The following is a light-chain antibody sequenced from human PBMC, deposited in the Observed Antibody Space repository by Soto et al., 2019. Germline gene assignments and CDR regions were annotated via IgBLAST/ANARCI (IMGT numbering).Light chain of an antibody. CDR2: GAS. CDR1: QSVSSSY. V-gene: IGKV3-20*01. CDR3: QQYGGSPRT. Sequence: EIVLTQSPGTLSLSPGERATLSCRASQSVSSSYLAWFQQKPGQAPRLLIHGASSRATGIPDRFSGSGSGTDFTLTISRLEPEDFAAYYCQQYGGSPRTFGQGTKVEIK. J-gene: IGKJ1*01.